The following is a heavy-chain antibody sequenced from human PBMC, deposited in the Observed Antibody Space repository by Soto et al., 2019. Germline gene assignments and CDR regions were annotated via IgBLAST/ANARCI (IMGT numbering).Heavy chain of an antibody. CDR3: ALGMDIVVVPAAMLNYYYGMDV. V-gene: IGHV1-69*01. J-gene: IGHJ6*02. CDR1: GGTFSSYA. CDR2: IIPISGTA. D-gene: IGHD2-2*03. Sequence: QVQLVQSGAEVKKPGSSVKVSCKASGGTFSSYAISWVRQAPGQGLEWMGGIIPISGTANYAQKFQGRVTITADESTSTADMELSSLRSEDKAVYYCALGMDIVVVPAAMLNYYYGMDVWGQGTTVTVSS.